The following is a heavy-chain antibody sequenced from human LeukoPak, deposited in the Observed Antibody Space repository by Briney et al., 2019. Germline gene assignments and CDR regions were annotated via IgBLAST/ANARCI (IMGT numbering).Heavy chain of an antibody. D-gene: IGHD4-11*01. V-gene: IGHV3-74*01. Sequence: QLWGSLRLSCVSSGFTFSSYRMHWVRQAPGKGLVWVSRINTDGRTTTYADSVKGRFTISRDNAKNTLYLQMNSLRAEDTAVYYCVRSAFLTTEFYFDYWGQGTLVTVSS. J-gene: IGHJ4*02. CDR3: VRSAFLTTEFYFDY. CDR1: GFTFSSYR. CDR2: INTDGRTT.